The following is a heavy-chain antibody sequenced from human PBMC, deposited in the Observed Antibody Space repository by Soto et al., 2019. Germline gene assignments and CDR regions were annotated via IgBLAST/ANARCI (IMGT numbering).Heavy chain of an antibody. J-gene: IGHJ6*03. CDR2: ISSSGSTI. V-gene: IGHV3-48*03. D-gene: IGHD6-6*01. CDR3: ARSERSSSSYYYYYYMDV. CDR1: GFTFSSYE. Sequence: GGSLRLSCAASGFTFSSYEMNWVRQAPGKGLEWVSYISSSGSTIYYADSVKGRFTISRDNAKNSLYLQMNSLRAEDTAFYYCARSERSSSSYYYYYYMDVWGKGTTVTVSS.